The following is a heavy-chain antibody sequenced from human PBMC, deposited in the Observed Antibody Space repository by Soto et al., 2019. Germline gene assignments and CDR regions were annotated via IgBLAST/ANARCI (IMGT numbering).Heavy chain of an antibody. CDR2: ISAYNGNT. CDR1: GYTFTSYG. Sequence: ASVKVSCKASGYTFTSYGISWVRQAPGQGLEWMGWISAYNGNTNYAQKLQGRVTMTTDTSTSTAYMELRSLRSDDTAVYYCARGGKKAVAGWIVFDYYGMDVWGQGTTVTVSS. CDR3: ARGGKKAVAGWIVFDYYGMDV. V-gene: IGHV1-18*01. D-gene: IGHD6-19*01. J-gene: IGHJ6*02.